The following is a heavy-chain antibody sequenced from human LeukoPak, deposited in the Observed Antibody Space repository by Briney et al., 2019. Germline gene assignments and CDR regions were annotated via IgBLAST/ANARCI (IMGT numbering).Heavy chain of an antibody. CDR2: IYTSGST. CDR3: TTSGYDGIDY. J-gene: IGHJ4*02. CDR1: GGSISSYY. D-gene: IGHD5-12*01. Sequence: ETLSLTCTDSGGSISSYYWSWIRQPAGKGLEWIGRIYTSGSTNYNPSLKSRVTMSVDTSKNQFSLKLSSVTAADTAVYYCTTSGYDGIDYWGQGTLVTVSS. V-gene: IGHV4-4*07.